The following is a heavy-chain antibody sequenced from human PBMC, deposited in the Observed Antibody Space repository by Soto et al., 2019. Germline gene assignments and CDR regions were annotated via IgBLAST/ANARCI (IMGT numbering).Heavy chain of an antibody. V-gene: IGHV3-23*01. CDR1: GFIFSKYG. J-gene: IGHJ3*02. Sequence: PGGTLRLSCAASGFIFSKYGMNWVRQVPGKGPEWVSGVSGSGGATYYADSVQGRFTISRDNTENTLYLQMNSLRAEDTAVYYCARARRSGWTPDAFDIRGQGTMVTVSS. CDR2: VSGSGGAT. D-gene: IGHD6-19*01. CDR3: ARARRSGWTPDAFDI.